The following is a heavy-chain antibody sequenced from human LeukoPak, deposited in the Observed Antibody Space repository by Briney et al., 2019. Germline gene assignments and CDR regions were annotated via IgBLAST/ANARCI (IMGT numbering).Heavy chain of an antibody. D-gene: IGHD3-22*01. CDR2: ISWAGRTT. CDR1: GFTFDDYA. V-gene: IGHV3-43*02. J-gene: IGHJ4*02. CDR3: AKGPGDSSGYYLFDY. Sequence: GGSLRLSCAASGFTFDDYAMHWGRQAPGKGVEWVSGISWAGRTTYYAHSVKRRFTISRDNSKNSLYLQMNSLRTEDTALYYCAKGPGDSSGYYLFDYWGQGTLVTVSS.